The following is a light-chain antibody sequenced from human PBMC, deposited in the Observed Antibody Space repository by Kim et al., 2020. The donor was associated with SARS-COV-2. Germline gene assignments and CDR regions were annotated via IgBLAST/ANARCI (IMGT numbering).Light chain of an antibody. CDR3: QVWDSSSDHPWV. CDR1: NIGSKS. J-gene: IGLJ3*02. Sequence: PGKAASITWGGNNIGSKSVHWYQQKPGQAPVLVIYYDSDRPSGIPERFSGSNSGNTATRTISRVEAGDEADYYCQVWDSSSDHPWVFGGGTQLTVL. CDR2: YDS. V-gene: IGLV3-21*04.